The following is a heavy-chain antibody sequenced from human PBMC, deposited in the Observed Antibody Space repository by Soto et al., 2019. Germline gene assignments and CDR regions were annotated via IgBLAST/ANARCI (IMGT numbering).Heavy chain of an antibody. CDR3: ARFYGGNDAFDI. CDR1: VDSFTSYW. V-gene: IGHV5-10-1*01. D-gene: IGHD4-17*01. CDR2: IDPSDSYT. Sequence: PGESLKISCQDSVDSFTSYWISWLRHMPGKGLEWMGRIDPSDSYTNYSPSFQGHVTISADKSISTAYLQWSSLKASDTAMYYCARFYGGNDAFDIWGQGTMVTVSS. J-gene: IGHJ3*02.